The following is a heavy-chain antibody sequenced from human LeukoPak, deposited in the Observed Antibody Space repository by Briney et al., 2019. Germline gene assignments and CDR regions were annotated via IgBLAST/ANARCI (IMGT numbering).Heavy chain of an antibody. Sequence: GXLRLSXXXSGFXXXSSYMSWVRQAPGKGLEWVSIIYRATITYYADSVQGRFTISAHSSKNTLDLQMNTLRTEDTAVYYCARYGFLSGAGWFDPWGQGTLLTVSS. V-gene: IGHV3-53*04. CDR2: IYRATIT. CDR3: ARYGFLSGAGWFDP. D-gene: IGHD3-3*01. J-gene: IGHJ5*02. CDR1: GFXXXSSY.